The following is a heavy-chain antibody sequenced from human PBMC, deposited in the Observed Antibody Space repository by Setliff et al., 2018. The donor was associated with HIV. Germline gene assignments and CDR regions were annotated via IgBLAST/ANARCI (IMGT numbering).Heavy chain of an antibody. CDR1: GGSMSRFY. CDR3: ARAEGDAYNSLPYFDS. D-gene: IGHD1-1*01. Sequence: SQTLSLTCTVSGGSMSRFYWTWIRQPPGKGLEWIGFVYSTGSINYSPSFRGRLTISLDTSENQFSLHLTSVTAADTAVYYCARAEGDAYNSLPYFDSWGPGALVTVSS. J-gene: IGHJ4*02. CDR2: VYSTGSI. V-gene: IGHV4-59*01.